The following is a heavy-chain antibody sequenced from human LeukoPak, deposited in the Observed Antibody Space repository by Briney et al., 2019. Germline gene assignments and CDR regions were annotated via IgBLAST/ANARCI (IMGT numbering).Heavy chain of an antibody. V-gene: IGHV3-23*01. Sequence: GGSLRLSCAASGFTFSSYAMSWVRQAPGKGLEWVSAISGSGGSTYYADSVKGRFTISRDNSKNTLYLQMNSLRAEDTAVYYCAGGKILPPAVFDYWGQGTLVTVSS. CDR3: AGGKILPPAVFDY. J-gene: IGHJ4*02. CDR2: ISGSGGST. D-gene: IGHD2-2*01. CDR1: GFTFSSYA.